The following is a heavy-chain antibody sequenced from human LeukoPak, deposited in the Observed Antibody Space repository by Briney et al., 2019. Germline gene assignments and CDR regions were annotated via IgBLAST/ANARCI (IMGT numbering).Heavy chain of an antibody. CDR2: INHSGST. J-gene: IGHJ4*02. CDR3: ARIYCSSTSCYSFDY. Sequence: SETLSLTCAVYGGSFSGYYWSWIRQPPGKGLEWIGEINHSGSTNYNPSLKSRVTISVDTSKYQFSLRLSSVTAADTAVYYCARIYCSSTSCYSFDYWGQGTLVTVSS. D-gene: IGHD2-2*02. V-gene: IGHV4-34*01. CDR1: GGSFSGYY.